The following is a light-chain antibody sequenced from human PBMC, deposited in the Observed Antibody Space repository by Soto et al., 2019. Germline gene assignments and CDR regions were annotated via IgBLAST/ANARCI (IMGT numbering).Light chain of an antibody. CDR3: QQRANWPLT. J-gene: IGKJ4*01. CDR1: QSFINNY. V-gene: IGKV3-11*01. CDR2: GTS. Sequence: EVVLTQSPGTLSLSPGERATLSCRASQSFINNYLAWYHQKPGQAPRLLICGTSNRATGIPARFSGSGSGTDFTLIISSLEPEDFAVYFCQQRANWPLTFGGGTKVDI.